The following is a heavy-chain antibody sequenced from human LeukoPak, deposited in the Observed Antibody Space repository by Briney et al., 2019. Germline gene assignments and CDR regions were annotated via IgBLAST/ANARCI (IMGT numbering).Heavy chain of an antibody. J-gene: IGHJ5*02. CDR2: IYHSGST. D-gene: IGHD3-3*01. V-gene: IGHV4-30-2*01. CDR3: ARAQLRFLEWPPNWFDP. CDR1: GGSISSGGYY. Sequence: SQTLSLTCTVSGGSISSGGYYWSWIRQPPGKGLEWIGYIYHSGSTYYNPSLKSRVTISVDRSKNQFSLKLSSVTAADTAVYYCARAQLRFLEWPPNWFDPWGQGTLVTVSS.